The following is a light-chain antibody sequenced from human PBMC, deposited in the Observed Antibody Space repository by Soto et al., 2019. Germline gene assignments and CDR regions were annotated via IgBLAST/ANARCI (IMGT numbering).Light chain of an antibody. Sequence: DIQMTQSPSTLSSSVGESASITCRASQTSSSWLAWYQQKPGKAPKLLVYKASTLESGVPSRFSGSASGTEFTLTISSLQPDDFATYYCQQYSVYPWTFGQGTKIDVK. CDR1: QTSSSW. J-gene: IGKJ1*01. CDR2: KAS. V-gene: IGKV1-5*03. CDR3: QQYSVYPWT.